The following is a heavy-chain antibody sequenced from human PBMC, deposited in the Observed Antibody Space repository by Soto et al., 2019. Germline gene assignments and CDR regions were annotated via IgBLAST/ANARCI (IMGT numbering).Heavy chain of an antibody. CDR3: VQIVTTVTTK. V-gene: IGHV2-5*02. J-gene: IGHJ4*02. Sequence: QITLKESGPPLVKPTQTLTLTCTFSGFSLSTSEVGVGWIRQPPGKALEWLALIYWDDDKRYSPSLKSRLTINKDTSKNQVVLTMTNMDPVDTATYYCVQIVTTVTTKWGQGTLVTVSS. CDR1: GFSLSTSEVG. D-gene: IGHD4-17*01. CDR2: IYWDDDK.